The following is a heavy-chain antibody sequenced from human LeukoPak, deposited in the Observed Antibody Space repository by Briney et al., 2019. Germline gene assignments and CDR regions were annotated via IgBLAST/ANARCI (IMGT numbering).Heavy chain of an antibody. CDR1: GYTFTSYY. J-gene: IGHJ4*02. CDR3: ARDIVGATTVFDY. V-gene: IGHV1-18*04. Sequence: ASVKVSCKASGYTFTSYYMHWVRQAPGQGLEWMGWISAYNGNTNYAQKLQGRVTMTTDTSTSTAYMELRSLRSDDTAVYYCARDIVGATTVFDYWGQGTLVTVSS. D-gene: IGHD1-26*01. CDR2: ISAYNGNT.